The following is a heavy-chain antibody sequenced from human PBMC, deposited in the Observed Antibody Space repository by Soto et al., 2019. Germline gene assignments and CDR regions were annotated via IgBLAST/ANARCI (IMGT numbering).Heavy chain of an antibody. Sequence: QVQLVESGGGVVQPGRSLRLFCAASGFTLSGNDMQWVRQAPGKGLEWVASLSHDGSDKYYADSVQGRFTISRDTSENSLFLQMNSLRPEDTAVYYCATRGYYPYWGQGTLVTVSS. CDR1: GFTLSGND. CDR3: ATRGYYPY. D-gene: IGHD2-15*01. CDR2: LSHDGSDK. V-gene: IGHV3-30*03. J-gene: IGHJ4*02.